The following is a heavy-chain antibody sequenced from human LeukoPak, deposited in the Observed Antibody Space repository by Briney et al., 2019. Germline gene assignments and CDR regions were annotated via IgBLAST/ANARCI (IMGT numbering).Heavy chain of an antibody. D-gene: IGHD3-10*01. CDR3: ARDMNGSGSYYIPYFDY. Sequence: GGSLRLSCAASGFTFSSYWMSWVRQAPGKGLEWVANIRQDGSEKYYVDSVKGRFTISRDNAKNSLYLQMNSLRAEDTAVFYCARDMNGSGSYYIPYFDYWGQGTLVTVSS. V-gene: IGHV3-7*01. J-gene: IGHJ4*02. CDR2: IRQDGSEK. CDR1: GFTFSSYW.